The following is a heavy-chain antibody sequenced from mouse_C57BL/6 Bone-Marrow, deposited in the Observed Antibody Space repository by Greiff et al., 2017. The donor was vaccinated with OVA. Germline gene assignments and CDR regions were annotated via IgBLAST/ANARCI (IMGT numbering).Heavy chain of an antibody. CDR3: VTILRPYFDY. Sequence: QVQLQQPGAELVKPGASVKLSCKASGYTFTSYWMHWVKQRPGQGLEWIGMINPNSGSTNYNEKFKSKATLTVDKSSSTAYMQLISLTSEDSAVYYCVTILRPYFDYWGQGTTLTVSS. D-gene: IGHD1-1*01. CDR2: INPNSGST. J-gene: IGHJ2*01. V-gene: IGHV1-64*01. CDR1: GYTFTSYW.